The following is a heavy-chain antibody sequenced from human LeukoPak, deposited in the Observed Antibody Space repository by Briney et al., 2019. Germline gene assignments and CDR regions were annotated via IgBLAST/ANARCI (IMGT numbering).Heavy chain of an antibody. Sequence: GGSLRLSCAASGFTFSRYSMNWVRQAPGKGLEWVSYISSSSSTIYYADSVKGRFTISRDNAKNSLYLQMNSLRAEDTAVYYCARGITMVRGVIISYNWFDPWGKGTLVTVSS. J-gene: IGHJ5*02. V-gene: IGHV3-48*01. CDR3: ARGITMVRGVIISYNWFDP. D-gene: IGHD3-10*01. CDR1: GFTFSRYS. CDR2: ISSSSSTI.